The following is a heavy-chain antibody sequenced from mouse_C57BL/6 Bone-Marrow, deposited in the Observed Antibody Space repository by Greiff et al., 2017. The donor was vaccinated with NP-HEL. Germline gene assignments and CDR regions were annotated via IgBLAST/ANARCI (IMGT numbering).Heavy chain of an antibody. CDR1: GYTFTSYG. CDR3: ARRGVDYFDY. V-gene: IGHV1-81*01. D-gene: IGHD1-1*01. CDR2: IYPRSGNT. Sequence: QVQLQQSGAELARPGASVKLSCKASGYTFTSYGISWVKQRTGQGLEWIGEIYPRSGNTYYNEKFKGKATLTADKSSSTAYMQLSSLTSEDSAVYYCARRGVDYFDYWGQGTTLTVSS. J-gene: IGHJ2*01.